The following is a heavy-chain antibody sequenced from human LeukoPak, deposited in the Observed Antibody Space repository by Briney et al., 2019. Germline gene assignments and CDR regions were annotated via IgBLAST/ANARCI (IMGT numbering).Heavy chain of an antibody. CDR1: GFNFMRYA. CDR3: ARSRSGSVASTSDY. V-gene: IGHV3-23*01. J-gene: IGHJ4*02. D-gene: IGHD6-19*01. CDR2: VSTDGDT. Sequence: GGSLRLSCAASGFNFMRYAMSWVRQAPGKGLEWVSSVSTDGDTYYTDSVKGRFTISRDGSTNTLFLQMISLRAGDTALYYCARSRSGSVASTSDYWGQGTLVIVSS.